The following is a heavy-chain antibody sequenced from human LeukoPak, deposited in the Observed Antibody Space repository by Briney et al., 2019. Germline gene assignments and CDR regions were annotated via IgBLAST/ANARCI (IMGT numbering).Heavy chain of an antibody. CDR2: IYYSGST. Sequence: SETLSLTCSVSGDSITSYYWTWIRQPPGKGLEWVAYIYYSGSTNSNPSLKSRVAISLDTSKSQISLRLTSVSAADTAIYYCARSMAPRPGDYYFDLWGRGTLVTVSS. CDR1: GDSITSYY. CDR3: ARSMAPRPGDYYFDL. D-gene: IGHD6-6*01. V-gene: IGHV4-59*08. J-gene: IGHJ2*01.